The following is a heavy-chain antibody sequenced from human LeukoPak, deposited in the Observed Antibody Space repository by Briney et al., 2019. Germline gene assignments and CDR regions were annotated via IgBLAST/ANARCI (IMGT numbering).Heavy chain of an antibody. CDR1: GGSISSSSYY. Sequence: PSETLSLTCTVSGGSISSSSYYWGWIRQPPGKGLGWIGSIYYSGGTYYNPSLKSRVTISVDTSKNQFSLKLSSVTAADTAVYYCARHFDYGNYYYYYMDVWGKGTTVTVSS. CDR2: IYYSGGT. CDR3: ARHFDYGNYYYYYMDV. J-gene: IGHJ6*03. D-gene: IGHD4-17*01. V-gene: IGHV4-39*01.